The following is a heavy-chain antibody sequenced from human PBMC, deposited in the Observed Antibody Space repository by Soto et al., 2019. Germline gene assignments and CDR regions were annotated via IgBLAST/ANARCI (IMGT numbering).Heavy chain of an antibody. D-gene: IGHD3-10*01. J-gene: IGHJ6*02. Sequence: RASVKVSCTASGYTFTSYGISWVRQAPGQGLEWMGWISAYNGNTNYAQKLQGRVTMTTDTSTSTAYMELRSLRSDDTAVYYCARDVAEDYGSGNYYGMDGWSQGTTVTVYS. V-gene: IGHV1-18*01. CDR3: ARDVAEDYGSGNYYGMDG. CDR2: ISAYNGNT. CDR1: GYTFTSYG.